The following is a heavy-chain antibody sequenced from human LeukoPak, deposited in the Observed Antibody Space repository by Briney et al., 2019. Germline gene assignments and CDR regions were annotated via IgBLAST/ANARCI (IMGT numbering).Heavy chain of an antibody. CDR3: ARQDGEWLPAPHIDY. Sequence: SETLSLTCTVSGGSISSSSYYWGWIRQPPGKGLEWIGSIYYSGSTYYNPSLKGRVTISVDTSKNQFSLKLSSVTAADTAVYYCARQDGEWLPAPHIDYWGRGTLVTVSS. V-gene: IGHV4-39*01. CDR2: IYYSGST. CDR1: GGSISSSSYY. D-gene: IGHD3-3*01. J-gene: IGHJ4*02.